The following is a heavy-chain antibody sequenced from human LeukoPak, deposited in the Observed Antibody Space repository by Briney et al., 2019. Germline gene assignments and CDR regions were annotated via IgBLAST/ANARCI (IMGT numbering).Heavy chain of an antibody. CDR2: IYSGGST. Sequence: GGSLRLSCAASGFTVSSNYMSCVRQAPGKGLEWVSVIYSGGSTYYADSVKGRFTISRDNAKNTLYLQMNSLRAEDTAMYYCARDSLFDYWGQGTLVTVSS. CDR1: GFTVSSNY. J-gene: IGHJ4*02. V-gene: IGHV3-53*01. CDR3: ARDSLFDY.